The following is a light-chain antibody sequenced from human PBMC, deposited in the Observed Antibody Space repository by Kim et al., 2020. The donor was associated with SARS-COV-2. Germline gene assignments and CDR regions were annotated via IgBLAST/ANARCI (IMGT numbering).Light chain of an antibody. CDR2: KAS. CDR3: QQYSSLWT. Sequence: ASSLGDRVTITCRASQSISTWLAWYQQRPGKAPNLLIYKASNLDSGVPSRFIGSGSGTEFTLTISSLQPDDFATYYCQQYSSLWTFGPGTKVDIK. CDR1: QSISTW. J-gene: IGKJ1*01. V-gene: IGKV1-5*03.